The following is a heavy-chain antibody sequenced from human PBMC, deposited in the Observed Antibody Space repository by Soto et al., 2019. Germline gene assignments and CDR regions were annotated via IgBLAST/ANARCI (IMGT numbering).Heavy chain of an antibody. V-gene: IGHV4-34*01. J-gene: IGHJ5*02. D-gene: IGHD6-19*01. CDR2: INHSGST. CDR3: AREFPTYSSGPNWFDP. Sequence: PSETLSLTCAVYGGSFSGYYWSWIRQPPGKGLEWIGEINHSGSTNYNPSLKSRVTTSVDTSKNQFSLKLSSVTAADTAVYYCAREFPTYSSGPNWFDPWGQGTLVTVSS. CDR1: GGSFSGYY.